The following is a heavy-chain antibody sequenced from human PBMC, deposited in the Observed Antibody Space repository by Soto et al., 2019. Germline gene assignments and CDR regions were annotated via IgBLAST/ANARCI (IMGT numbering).Heavy chain of an antibody. D-gene: IGHD3-16*02. V-gene: IGHV3-23*01. CDR1: VFTFHNFA. CDR2: VSGSGGST. CDR3: AKDTPSGYRRAFDV. Sequence: HPVGSLRLSCASSVFTFHNFALNCVRHAPGKCPEWVSSVSGSGGSTYYADSVKGRFTVSRDNSKNTPFLQMNSLRVEDTAMYYCAKDTPSGYRRAFDVWGQGTMVSVSS. J-gene: IGHJ3*01.